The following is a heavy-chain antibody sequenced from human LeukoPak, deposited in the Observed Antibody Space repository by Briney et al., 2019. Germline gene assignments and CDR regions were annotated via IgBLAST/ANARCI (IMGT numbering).Heavy chain of an antibody. Sequence: GGSLRLSCAASGFTFSSYAMSWVRLAPGKGLEWVSAISGSGGSTYYADSVKGRFTISRDNSKNTLYLQMNSLRAEDTAVYYCAKDPETYYYYGMDVWGQGTTVTVSS. CDR1: GFTFSSYA. V-gene: IGHV3-23*01. CDR2: ISGSGGST. J-gene: IGHJ6*02. CDR3: AKDPETYYYYGMDV.